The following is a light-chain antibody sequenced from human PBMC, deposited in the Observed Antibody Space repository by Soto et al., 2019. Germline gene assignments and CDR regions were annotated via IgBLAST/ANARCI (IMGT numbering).Light chain of an antibody. CDR2: GAS. Sequence: PGERATLSCRASQSISSSYLSWYQQKPGQAPRLLIYGASTRATGIPARFSGSGSGTDFTLTISSLQPEDFAVYYCQQDYNLPPTFGQGTKVEI. CDR3: QQDYNLPPT. J-gene: IGKJ1*01. CDR1: QSISSSY. V-gene: IGKV3D-7*01.